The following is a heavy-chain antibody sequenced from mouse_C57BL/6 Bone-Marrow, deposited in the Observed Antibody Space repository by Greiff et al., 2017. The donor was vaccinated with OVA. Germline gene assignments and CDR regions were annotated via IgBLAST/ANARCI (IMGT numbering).Heavy chain of an antibody. Sequence: QVQLQQPGAELVKPGASVKLSCKASGYTFTSYWMHWVKQRPGQGLEWIGMIHPNSGSTNYNEKFKSKATLTVDKSSSTAYMQLSSLTSEDSAVYYCARGFMVTTEAWFAYWGQGTLVTVSA. CDR2: IHPNSGST. CDR3: ARGFMVTTEAWFAY. V-gene: IGHV1-64*01. CDR1: GYTFTSYW. D-gene: IGHD2-2*01. J-gene: IGHJ3*01.